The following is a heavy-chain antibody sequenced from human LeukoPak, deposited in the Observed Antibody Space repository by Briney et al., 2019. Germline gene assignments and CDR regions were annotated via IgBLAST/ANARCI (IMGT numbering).Heavy chain of an antibody. D-gene: IGHD3-10*01. CDR2: IYHSGST. J-gene: IGHJ3*02. CDR1: GYSISSGYY. V-gene: IGHV4-38-2*02. CDR3: ARRHKVGAGDALNI. Sequence: PSETLSLTCTVSGYSISSGYYWGWIRQPPGKGLEWIGSIYHSGSTYYNPSLKSRVTISVDTSKNQFSLELSSVTAADTAVYYCARRHKVGAGDALNIWGQGTMVTVSS.